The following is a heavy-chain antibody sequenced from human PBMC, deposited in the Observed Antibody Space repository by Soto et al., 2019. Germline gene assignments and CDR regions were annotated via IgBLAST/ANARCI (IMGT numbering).Heavy chain of an antibody. J-gene: IGHJ5*02. CDR3: ASVYCSGGSCYWGGNWFDP. V-gene: IGHV4-30-4*01. D-gene: IGHD2-15*01. Sequence: SETLSLTCTVSGGSISSGDYYWSWIRQPPGKGLEWIGYIYYSGSTYYKPSLKSRVTILVDTSKNHFSLKLSSVTAADTAVYYCASVYCSGGSCYWGGNWFDPWGQGTLVTVS. CDR2: IYYSGST. CDR1: GGSISSGDYY.